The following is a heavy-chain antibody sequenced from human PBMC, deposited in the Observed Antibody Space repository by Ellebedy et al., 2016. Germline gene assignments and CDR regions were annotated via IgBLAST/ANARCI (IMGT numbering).Heavy chain of an antibody. CDR3: ARGVGGTSLNWFDP. D-gene: IGHD3-16*01. Sequence: GGSLRLXXDASGFTFSGYSMNWVRQVPGKGLEWISYIVSSSHIIYYAESVKGRFTISRDNAKNSLYLQMNSLRAEDTAVYYCARGVGGTSLNWFDPWGQGTLVTVSS. V-gene: IGHV3-48*04. J-gene: IGHJ5*02. CDR2: IVSSSHII. CDR1: GFTFSGYS.